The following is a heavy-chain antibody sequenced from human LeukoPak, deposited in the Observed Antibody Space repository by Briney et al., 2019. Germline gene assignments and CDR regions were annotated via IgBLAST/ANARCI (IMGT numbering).Heavy chain of an antibody. D-gene: IGHD3-10*01. V-gene: IGHV3-9*01. CDR1: GFTFDDYA. J-gene: IGHJ4*02. Sequence: GGSLRLSCAASGFTFDDYAMHWVRQAPGKGLEWVSGISWNSGSIGYADSVKGRFTISRDNAKNSLYLQMNSLRAEDTALYYCAKDVSSRYGSGFPLDYWGQGTLVTVSS. CDR2: ISWNSGSI. CDR3: AKDVSSRYGSGFPLDY.